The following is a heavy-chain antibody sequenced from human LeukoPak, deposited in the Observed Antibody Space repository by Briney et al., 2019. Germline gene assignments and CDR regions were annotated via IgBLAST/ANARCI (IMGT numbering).Heavy chain of an antibody. V-gene: IGHV1-18*01. D-gene: IGHD5-18*01. CDR1: GYTFTSYG. J-gene: IGHJ4*02. Sequence: ASVKVSCKASGYTFTSYGISWVRQAPGQGLEWMGWISAYNGNTNYAQKLQGRVTMTTDTSTSTAYMELRSLRSDDTAVYYCAKDRGYVDTAMVPFDYWGQGTLVTVSS. CDR3: AKDRGYVDTAMVPFDY. CDR2: ISAYNGNT.